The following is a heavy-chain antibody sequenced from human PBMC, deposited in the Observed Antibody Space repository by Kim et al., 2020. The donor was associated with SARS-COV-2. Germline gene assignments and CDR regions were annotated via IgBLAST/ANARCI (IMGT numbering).Heavy chain of an antibody. CDR1: GFTFSDST. D-gene: IGHD3-22*01. CDR2: IRTKAASYAT. J-gene: IGHJ4*02. V-gene: IGHV3-73*01. Sequence: GGSLRLSCAASGFTFSDSTMHWVRQASGKGLEWVGRIRTKAASYATVYAASVKGRFTISRDDSKNTAYLQMNSLKTEDTAVYYCTRPYDPVGFWGQGTLVTVSS. CDR3: TRPYDPVGF.